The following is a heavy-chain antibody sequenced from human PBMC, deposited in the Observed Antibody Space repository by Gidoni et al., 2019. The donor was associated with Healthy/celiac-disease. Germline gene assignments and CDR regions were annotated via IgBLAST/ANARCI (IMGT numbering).Heavy chain of an antibody. D-gene: IGHD5-18*01. Sequence: QVQLVESGGGVVQPGRSLRLSCAASVFTFSSYAMHWVRQAPGKGLEWVAVISYDGSNKYYADSVKGRFTISRDNSKNTLYLQMNSLRAEDTAVYYCAREAKRGTAAMVPIDYWGQGTLVTVSS. CDR1: VFTFSSYA. J-gene: IGHJ4*02. V-gene: IGHV3-30-3*01. CDR2: ISYDGSNK. CDR3: AREAKRGTAAMVPIDY.